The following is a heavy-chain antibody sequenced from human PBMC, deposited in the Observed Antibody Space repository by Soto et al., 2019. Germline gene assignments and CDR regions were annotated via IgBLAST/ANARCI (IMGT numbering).Heavy chain of an antibody. D-gene: IGHD2-15*01. CDR3: AKSLYTCSRGTCFSGVAV. Sequence: EVQLLESGGGLVQPGGSLRRSCAASGFTFGSYAMSWVRQAPGKGLQWVSSIRGSGDKTYYADSVKGRFTISRDNSKNTLYLEMNSMRADDTAVYYCAKSLYTCSRGTCFSGVAVWRQRTTVTVSS. V-gene: IGHV3-23*01. J-gene: IGHJ6*02. CDR2: IRGSGDKT. CDR1: GFTFGSYA.